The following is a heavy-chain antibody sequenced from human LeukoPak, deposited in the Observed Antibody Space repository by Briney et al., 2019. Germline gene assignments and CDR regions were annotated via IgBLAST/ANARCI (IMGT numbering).Heavy chain of an antibody. CDR1: GFTFSSYG. CDR3: AKERPTYSSSWGAFDI. V-gene: IGHV3-30*02. CDR2: IRYDGSNK. Sequence: GGSLRLSCAASGFTFSSYGMHWVRQAPGKGLEWVAFIRYDGSNKYYADSVKGRFTISRDNSKNTLYLQMNSLRAEDTAVYYCAKERPTYSSSWGAFDIWGQGTMVTVSS. D-gene: IGHD6-13*01. J-gene: IGHJ3*02.